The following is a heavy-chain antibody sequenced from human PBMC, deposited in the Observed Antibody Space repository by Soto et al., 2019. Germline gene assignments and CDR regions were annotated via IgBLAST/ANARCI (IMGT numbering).Heavy chain of an antibody. J-gene: IGHJ3*02. CDR2: IWYDGSNK. V-gene: IGHV3-33*01. CDR3: ASTVTTFGAFDI. D-gene: IGHD4-17*01. CDR1: GFTFSSYG. Sequence: QVQLVESGGGVVQPGRSLRLSCAASGFTFSSYGMHWVRQAPGKGLEWVAVIWYDGSNKYYADSVKGRFTISRDNSKNTLYLQMNSLRAEDTAVYYCASTVTTFGAFDIWGQGTMVTVSS.